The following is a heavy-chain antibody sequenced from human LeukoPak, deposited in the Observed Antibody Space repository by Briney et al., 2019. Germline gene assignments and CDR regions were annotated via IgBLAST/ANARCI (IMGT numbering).Heavy chain of an antibody. V-gene: IGHV3-66*01. D-gene: IGHD3-3*01. CDR2: IYSGGST. CDR1: GFTVSSNY. Sequence: GGSLRLSCAASGFTVSSNYMSWVRQAPQKGLEWVSVIYSGGSTYYADSVKGRFTVSRDNSKNTLYLQMNSLRAEDTAVYYCARAHYDFWSGYLYDAFDIWGQGTMVTVSS. J-gene: IGHJ3*02. CDR3: ARAHYDFWSGYLYDAFDI.